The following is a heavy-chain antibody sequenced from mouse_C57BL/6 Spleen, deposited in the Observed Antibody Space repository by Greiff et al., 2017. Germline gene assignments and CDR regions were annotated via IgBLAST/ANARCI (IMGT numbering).Heavy chain of an antibody. CDR3: YGYDVGFDY. CDR2: IYPGSGNT. J-gene: IGHJ2*01. Sequence: QVKLQQSGAELVRPGASVKLSCKASGYTFTDYYINWVKQRPGQGLEWIARIYPGSGNTYYNEKFKGKATLTAEKSSSTAYMQLSSLTSEDSAVYFCYGYDVGFDYWGQGTTLTVSS. D-gene: IGHD2-2*01. CDR1: GYTFTDYY. V-gene: IGHV1-76*01.